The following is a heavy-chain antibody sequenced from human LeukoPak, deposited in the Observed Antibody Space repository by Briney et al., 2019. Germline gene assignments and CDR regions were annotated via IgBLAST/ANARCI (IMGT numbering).Heavy chain of an antibody. CDR2: ISGGGGTT. D-gene: IGHD6-19*01. CDR1: GFTFSNYA. J-gene: IGHJ4*02. V-gene: IGHV3-23*01. Sequence: PGGSLRLSCAASGFTFSNYAMTWVRQAPGRGLEWVSTISGGGGTTHYADSVKGRFIISRDNSKNTLSLQMNSLRAEDTAVYYCARGHSSGWYYFDYWGQGTLVTVSS. CDR3: ARGHSSGWYYFDY.